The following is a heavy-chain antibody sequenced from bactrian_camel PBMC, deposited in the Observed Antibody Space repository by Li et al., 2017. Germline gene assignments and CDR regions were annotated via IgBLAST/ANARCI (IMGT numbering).Heavy chain of an antibody. CDR1: GYTTRTGC. V-gene: IGHV3S53*01. J-gene: IGHJ4*01. CDR2: IEHDGGA. D-gene: IGHD3*01. CDR3: AARRSVSLCSFGNDDY. Sequence: HVQLVESGGGSVQAGGSLRLSCAASGYTTRTGCMGWFRQAPGKERERVAGIEHDGGAVYGDWVKGRFTVSQDTPKRTLDLQLNNLKPENTAMYVCAARRSVSLCSFGNDDYWGQGTQVTVS.